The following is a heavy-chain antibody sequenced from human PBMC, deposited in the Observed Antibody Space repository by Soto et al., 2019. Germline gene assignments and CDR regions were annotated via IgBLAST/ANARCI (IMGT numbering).Heavy chain of an antibody. Sequence: QVQLQQSGPRLARPSGTLSLTCVVSGGSISSTNWWTWVRQTPGKGLEWIGEVYHTGSTKYNPSLTLRVTISLDKSNNPFSLNLNSVTAADTAVYSCATLPPLIVVVVLPIPSWGKGTLVTVSS. CDR2: VYHTGST. V-gene: IGHV4-4*02. D-gene: IGHD2-15*01. CDR3: ATLPPLIVVVVLPIPS. J-gene: IGHJ4*02. CDR1: GGSISSTNW.